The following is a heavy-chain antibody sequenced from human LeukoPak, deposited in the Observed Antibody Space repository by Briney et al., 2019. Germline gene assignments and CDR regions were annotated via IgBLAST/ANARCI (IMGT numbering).Heavy chain of an antibody. CDR1: VGTFSSYA. CDR3: ASGLGDTYDY. CDR2: VIPILGIT. J-gene: IGHJ4*02. D-gene: IGHD4-17*01. Sequence: SVNVSCKSSVGTFSSYAISWVRQAPGQGLEWMGRVIPILGITNLAQKFQGRVTVTADKSTSTAYMELSSLRSEDTAVYYCASGLGDTYDYWGQGTLVTVSS. V-gene: IGHV1-69*04.